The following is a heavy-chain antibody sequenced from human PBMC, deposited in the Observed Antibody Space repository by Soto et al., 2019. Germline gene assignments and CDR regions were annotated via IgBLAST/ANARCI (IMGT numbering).Heavy chain of an antibody. J-gene: IGHJ6*02. CDR2: ISAYNGNT. CDR1: GYTFTSYG. D-gene: IGHD6-19*01. Sequence: GASVKVSCKASGYTFTSYGISWVRQAPGQGLEWMGWISAYNGNTNYAQKLQGRVTMTTGTSTSTAYMELRSLRSDDTAVYYCASYTIAVAGTTYYYYGMDVWGQGTTVTVSS. V-gene: IGHV1-18*04. CDR3: ASYTIAVAGTTYYYYGMDV.